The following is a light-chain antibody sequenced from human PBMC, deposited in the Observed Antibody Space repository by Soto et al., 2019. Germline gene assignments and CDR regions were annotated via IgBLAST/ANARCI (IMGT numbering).Light chain of an antibody. CDR2: SDN. CDR3: AAWADSLNGLL. V-gene: IGLV1-44*01. CDR1: NSNIGDNS. J-gene: IGLJ3*02. Sequence: QSVLTQPPSASGTPGQVFTISCSGSNSNIGDNSVNWYQQLPGTAPKLLIYSDNRRPSGVPDRFSGSKSGTSASLAISGLQSEDEAEYYCAAWADSLNGLLFGGGTKVTVL.